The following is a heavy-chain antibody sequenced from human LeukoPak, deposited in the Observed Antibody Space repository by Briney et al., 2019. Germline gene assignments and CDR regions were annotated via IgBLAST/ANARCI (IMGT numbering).Heavy chain of an antibody. D-gene: IGHD4-11*01. V-gene: IGHV4-39*07. CDR3: ARDNSYMDV. Sequence: KPSETLSLTCTVSGGSISTTAYYWGWIRQPPGKGLEWIGSVFYTGNTFYNPSLQSRVTLSVDTSKNQFSLKLNSVTAADTAVYYCARDNSYMDVWGKGTTVTVSS. CDR1: GGSISTTAYY. CDR2: VFYTGNT. J-gene: IGHJ6*03.